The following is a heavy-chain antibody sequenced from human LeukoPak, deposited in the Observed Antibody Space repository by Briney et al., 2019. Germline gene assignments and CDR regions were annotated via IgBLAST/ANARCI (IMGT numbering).Heavy chain of an antibody. CDR2: ISDSGGSI. CDR1: GFTFSSYG. V-gene: IGHV3-23*01. D-gene: IGHD6-6*01. CDR3: AKDLKQLANFDY. J-gene: IGHJ4*02. Sequence: GGSLRLSCAASGFTFSSYGMSWVGQAPGKGLDGVSGISDSGGSIYYAQSVKGRFTISRDNSKNTLYLQMNSLRAEDTAVYYCAKDLKQLANFDYWGQGTLVTVSS.